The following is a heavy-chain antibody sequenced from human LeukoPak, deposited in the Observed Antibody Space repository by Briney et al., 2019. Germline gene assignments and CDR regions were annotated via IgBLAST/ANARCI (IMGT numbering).Heavy chain of an antibody. CDR3: ARVPGPYTTSRFDY. D-gene: IGHD2-2*02. CDR1: GYTFTRYY. J-gene: IGHJ4*02. V-gene: IGHV1-2*02. Sequence: ASVRVSCKTSGYTFTRYYLHWVRQAPGQGLEWMGRIDPDSGGTHYAQKFQVRVTVTRDTSITTVYMELSGLTSDDTAVYYCARVPGPYTTSRFDYWGQGTLVTVSS. CDR2: IDPDSGGT.